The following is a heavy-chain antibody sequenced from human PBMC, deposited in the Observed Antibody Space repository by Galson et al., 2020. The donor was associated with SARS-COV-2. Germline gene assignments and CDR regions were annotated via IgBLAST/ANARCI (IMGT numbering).Heavy chain of an antibody. CDR3: AGGRDYTFAY. Sequence: SETLSLTCTVSGGSISFHYWNWIRQPPGKGLEWVGFIYHNGDSNYNPSLKSRVTISIDTFKNQFSLNLYFVTDADTAVYYCAGGRDYTFAYWGQGCLVTVSS. D-gene: IGHD4-4*01. J-gene: IGHJ4*02. CDR1: GGSISFHY. V-gene: IGHV4-59*11. CDR2: IYHNGDS.